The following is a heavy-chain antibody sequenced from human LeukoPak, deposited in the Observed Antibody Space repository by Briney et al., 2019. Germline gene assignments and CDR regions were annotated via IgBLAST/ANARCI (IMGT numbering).Heavy chain of an antibody. Sequence: GESLKISCKGSGYTFTNYWIGWVRQLPGKGLEWMGIMYPGDSDTRYSPSFQGQVTISADKSISTAYLKWSSLKASDTAMYYCARRRRTTVTSYFEYWGQGTLVTVSS. J-gene: IGHJ4*02. CDR3: ARRRRTTVTSYFEY. V-gene: IGHV5-51*01. CDR2: MYPGDSDT. D-gene: IGHD4-17*01. CDR1: GYTFTNYW.